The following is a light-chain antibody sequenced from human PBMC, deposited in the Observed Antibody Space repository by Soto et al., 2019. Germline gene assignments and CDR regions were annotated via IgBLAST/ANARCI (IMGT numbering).Light chain of an antibody. J-gene: IGKJ2*01. CDR1: QSVGSN. Sequence: EIVMTQSPATLSVSPGERATLSCRASQSVGSNLAWYQQKPGQAPTLLIYAASTRSTGIPARFSGSGSVTEFTLTISSLQSEDFAVYYCQQYNNWPPYTFGQGTKLEIK. CDR3: QQYNNWPPYT. V-gene: IGKV3-15*01. CDR2: AAS.